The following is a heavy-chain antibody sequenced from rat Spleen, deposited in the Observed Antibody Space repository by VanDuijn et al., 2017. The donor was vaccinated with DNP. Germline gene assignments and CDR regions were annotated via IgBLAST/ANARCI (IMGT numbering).Heavy chain of an antibody. CDR1: GFTFSNYG. V-gene: IGHV5-29*01. J-gene: IGHJ2*01. D-gene: IGHD5-1*01. CDR3: TRQLGLDY. Sequence: EVQLVESGGGLVQPGRSLKLSCAASGFTFSNYGMAWVRQAPTKGLEWVATISYDGSSTYYPASVKGRFTISRDDAKNSLYLQMNSLRSEDTATYYCTRQLGLDYWGQGVMVTVSS. CDR2: ISYDGSST.